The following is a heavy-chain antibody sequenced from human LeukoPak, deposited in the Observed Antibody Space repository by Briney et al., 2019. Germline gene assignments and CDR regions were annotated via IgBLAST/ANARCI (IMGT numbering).Heavy chain of an antibody. CDR2: IYSGGTT. J-gene: IGHJ6*02. D-gene: IGHD5-12*01. V-gene: IGHV3-66*01. Sequence: GGSLRLSCAASGFIFSSYDFNWVRQAPGKGLEWVSVIYSGGTTYYADSVKGRFTISKDNSKNTLYLQMNSLRAEDTAVYYCARDLYVDIVAPSGMDVWGQGTTVTVSS. CDR1: GFIFSSYD. CDR3: ARDLYVDIVAPSGMDV.